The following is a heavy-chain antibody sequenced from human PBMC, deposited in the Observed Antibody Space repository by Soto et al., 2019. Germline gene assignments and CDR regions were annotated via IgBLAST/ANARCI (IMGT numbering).Heavy chain of an antibody. Sequence: QVQLQESGPGLVKPSQTLSLTCSVSGGSISSGGYYWSWIRQHPEKGLEWNGYIYYSGSTNYYPSLMRRVNISVDTSSNRFSLGLRSVTAAATAIYYGARHSASWQWLDYWGQGTVVTVSS. CDR3: ARHSASWQWLDY. V-gene: IGHV4-31*03. CDR1: GGSISSGGYY. D-gene: IGHD5-18*01. J-gene: IGHJ4*02. CDR2: IYYSGST.